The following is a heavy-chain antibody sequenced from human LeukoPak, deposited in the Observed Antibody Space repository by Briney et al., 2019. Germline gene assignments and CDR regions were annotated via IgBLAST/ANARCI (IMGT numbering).Heavy chain of an antibody. CDR3: ARHRAYSSSSPFDY. J-gene: IGHJ4*02. D-gene: IGHD6-6*01. CDR1: GGSISSLY. Sequence: SETXSLTCTVSGGSISSLYWSWIRQXPGKGLEWIGYIYYTGSTNYNPSLKSRVTMFVDMSKNQFSLRLSSVTAADTAVYYCARHRAYSSSSPFDYWGQGTLVTVSS. V-gene: IGHV4-59*08. CDR2: IYYTGST.